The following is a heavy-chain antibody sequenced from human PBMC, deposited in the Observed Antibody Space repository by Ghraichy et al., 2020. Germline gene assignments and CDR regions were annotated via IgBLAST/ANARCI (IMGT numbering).Heavy chain of an antibody. CDR1: GFTLSSHY. Sequence: GVLNISCAASGFTLSSHYMSWVRQAPGKGLEWVANIKQDGSDKYYVDSVKGRFTVSRDNAKNSVYLQMNSLRVEDTALYYCARESVVVRTDDAFDVWGHGTMVTVSS. V-gene: IGHV3-7*03. CDR2: IKQDGSDK. CDR3: ARESVVVRTDDAFDV. J-gene: IGHJ3*01. D-gene: IGHD2-21*02.